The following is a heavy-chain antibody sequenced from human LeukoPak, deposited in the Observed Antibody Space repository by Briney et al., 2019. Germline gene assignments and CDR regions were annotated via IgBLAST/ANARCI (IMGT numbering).Heavy chain of an antibody. CDR1: GYTFTGYY. D-gene: IGHD3-9*01. CDR3: ARSPDILTGENFDY. CDR2: INPNSGGT. V-gene: IGHV1-2*02. J-gene: IGHJ4*02. Sequence: ASVKVSCKASGYTFTGYYMHWVRQAPGQGLEWMGWINPNSGGTNYAQKFQGRVTMTRDTSISTAYMELSRLRSVDTAVYYCARSPDILTGENFDYWGQGTLVTVSS.